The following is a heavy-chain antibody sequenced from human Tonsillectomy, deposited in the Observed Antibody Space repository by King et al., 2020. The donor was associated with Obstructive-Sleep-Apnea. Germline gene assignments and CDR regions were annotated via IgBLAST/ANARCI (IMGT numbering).Heavy chain of an antibody. J-gene: IGHJ4*02. V-gene: IGHV4-39*07. CDR2: IYYSGRT. Sequence: QLQESGPGLVKPSETLSLTCTVSGGSISSSSYYWGWIRQPPGKGLGWIGSIYYSGRTYYNPSLKSRVTISVDTSKNQFSLKLSSVTAADTAVYYCARVISPPSWYFDYWGQGTLVTVSS. CDR3: ARVISPPSWYFDY. D-gene: IGHD3/OR15-3a*01. CDR1: GGSISSSSYY.